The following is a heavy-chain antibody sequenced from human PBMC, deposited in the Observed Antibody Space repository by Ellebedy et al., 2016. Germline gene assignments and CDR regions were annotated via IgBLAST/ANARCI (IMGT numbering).Heavy chain of an antibody. V-gene: IGHV1-8*01. CDR1: GYTFTSYD. Sequence: ASVKVSCKASGYTFTSYDINWVRQATGQGLEWMGWMNPNSGNTGYAQKFQGRVTMTRNTSISTAYMELSSLRSDDTAVYYCAVLMITFGGAKVDAFDIWGQGTMVTVSS. CDR3: AVLMITFGGAKVDAFDI. D-gene: IGHD3-16*01. J-gene: IGHJ3*02. CDR2: MNPNSGNT.